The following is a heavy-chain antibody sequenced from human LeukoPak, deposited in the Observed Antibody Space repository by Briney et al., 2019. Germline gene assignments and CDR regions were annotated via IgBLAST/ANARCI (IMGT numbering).Heavy chain of an antibody. Sequence: PGGSLRLSCAASGFTVSNNYMSWVRQAPGKGLEWVSAISGSGGSTYYADSVKGRFTISRDNSKNTLYLQMNSLRADDTAVYYCAKRRGLELTYYYHMDVWGKGTTVTVSS. CDR2: ISGSGGST. V-gene: IGHV3-23*01. D-gene: IGHD1-7*01. CDR1: GFTVSNNY. J-gene: IGHJ6*03. CDR3: AKRRGLELTYYYHMDV.